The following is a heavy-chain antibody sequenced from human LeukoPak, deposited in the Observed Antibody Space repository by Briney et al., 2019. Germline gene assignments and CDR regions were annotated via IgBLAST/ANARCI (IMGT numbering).Heavy chain of an antibody. CDR2: INSNSGGT. Sequence: GASVKVSCKASGYTFTGYYIHWARQAPGQGLEWMGWINSNSGGTNYAQKFQGRVTMTRDTSTTTAYMELNRLRSDDTAVYYCARVRRPEYSSSSYYYYMDVWGKGTTVTVSS. CDR3: ARVRRPEYSSSSYYYYMDV. CDR1: GYTFTGYY. J-gene: IGHJ6*03. D-gene: IGHD6-6*01. V-gene: IGHV1-2*02.